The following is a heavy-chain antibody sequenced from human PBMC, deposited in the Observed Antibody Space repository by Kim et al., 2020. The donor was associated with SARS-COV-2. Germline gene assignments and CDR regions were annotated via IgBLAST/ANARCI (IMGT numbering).Heavy chain of an antibody. CDR1: GGSISSSSYY. D-gene: IGHD3-10*01. J-gene: IGHJ4*02. CDR3: ARQDSWFWDRTQSFDY. V-gene: IGHV4-39*01. CDR2: IYYSGST. Sequence: SETLSLTCTVSGGSISSSSYYWGWIRQPPGKGLEWIGSIYYSGSTYYNPSLKGRVTISVDTSNNQFSLKLSTVTAADTAVYYCARQDSWFWDRTQSFDYWGQGTLDTVSS.